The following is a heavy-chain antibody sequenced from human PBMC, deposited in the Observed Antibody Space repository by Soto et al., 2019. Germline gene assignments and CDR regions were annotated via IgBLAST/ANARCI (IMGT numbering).Heavy chain of an antibody. D-gene: IGHD3-10*01. V-gene: IGHV1-18*01. J-gene: IGHJ4*02. Sequence: QVQLVHSGAEVKKPGASVKVSCKASGYTFTSYGISWVRQAPGQGLEWMGWFSAYNGNTNYAQKLQGRVTMTTDTSTSTAYMELRSLRSDDTAVYYCARTGFYYYGSGSPVAVDYWGQGTLVTVSS. CDR1: GYTFTSYG. CDR2: FSAYNGNT. CDR3: ARTGFYYYGSGSPVAVDY.